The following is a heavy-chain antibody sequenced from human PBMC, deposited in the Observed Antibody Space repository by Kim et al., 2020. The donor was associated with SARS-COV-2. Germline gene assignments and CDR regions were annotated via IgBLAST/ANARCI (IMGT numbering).Heavy chain of an antibody. D-gene: IGHD6-19*01. Sequence: TNYAQKLQGRVTMTTDTSTSTAYMELRSLRSDDTAVYYCAREVRSGWYGIWGQGTLVTVSS. CDR2: T. CDR3: AREVRSGWYGI. J-gene: IGHJ4*02. V-gene: IGHV1-18*01.